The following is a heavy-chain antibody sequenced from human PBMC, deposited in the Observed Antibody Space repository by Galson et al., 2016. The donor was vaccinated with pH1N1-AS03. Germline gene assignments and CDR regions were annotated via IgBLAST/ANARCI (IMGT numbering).Heavy chain of an antibody. CDR2: IIATFGTA. J-gene: IGHJ3*02. CDR1: GGTFSSYA. V-gene: IGHV1-69*06. Sequence: SVKVSCKASGGTFSSYAISWVRQAPGQGLEWMGGIIATFGTANYAQKVQGRVTITADKSTSTAYMELSSLRSEDTAVYYCARDANYDFWSGHDAFDIWGQGTMVTVSS. D-gene: IGHD3-3*01. CDR3: ARDANYDFWSGHDAFDI.